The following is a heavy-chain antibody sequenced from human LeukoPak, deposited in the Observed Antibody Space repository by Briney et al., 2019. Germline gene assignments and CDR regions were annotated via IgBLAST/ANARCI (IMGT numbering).Heavy chain of an antibody. CDR1: GYTFTSYD. CDR2: MNPNSGNT. Sequence: GASVKVSCKASGYTFTSYDINWVRQATGQGLEWMGWMNPNSGNTGYAQKFQGRVTMTRNTSISTAYMELSSLRSDDTAVYYCAREKRGYYDSSGYPDYWGQGTLVTVSS. CDR3: AREKRGYYDSSGYPDY. V-gene: IGHV1-8*01. J-gene: IGHJ4*02. D-gene: IGHD3-22*01.